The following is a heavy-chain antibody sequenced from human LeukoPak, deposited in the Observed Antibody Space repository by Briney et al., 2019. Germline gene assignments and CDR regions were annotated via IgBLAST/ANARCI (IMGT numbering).Heavy chain of an antibody. Sequence: PGRSLRLSCAASGFTFSSYAMHWVRQAPGKGLEWVSTISGSGANTYYADSVKGRFTISRDNSKNTLYLQMNSLRAEDTAVYYCAKDRSCTNNICHGDFDYWGQGTLVTVSS. V-gene: IGHV3-23*01. CDR3: AKDRSCTNNICHGDFDY. J-gene: IGHJ4*02. CDR2: ISGSGANT. CDR1: GFTFSSYA. D-gene: IGHD2-8*01.